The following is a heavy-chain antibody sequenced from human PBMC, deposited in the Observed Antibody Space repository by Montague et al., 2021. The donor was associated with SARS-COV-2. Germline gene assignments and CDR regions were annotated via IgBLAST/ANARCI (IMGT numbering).Heavy chain of an antibody. D-gene: IGHD3-9*01. J-gene: IGHJ6*02. Sequence: TLSLTCTVSGGSISSGGYYWSWIRQHPGKGLEWIGYIYYSGSTYYNPPLKSRVTISVDTSKNQFSLKLSSVTAADTAVYYCARDRGYFDWLFHSDYYYYGMDVWGQGTTVTVSS. CDR2: IYYSGST. V-gene: IGHV4-31*03. CDR1: GGSISSGGYY. CDR3: ARDRGYFDWLFHSDYYYYGMDV.